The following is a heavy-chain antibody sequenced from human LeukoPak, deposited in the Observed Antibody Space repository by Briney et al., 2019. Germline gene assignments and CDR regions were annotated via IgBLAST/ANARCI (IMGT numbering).Heavy chain of an antibody. V-gene: IGHV3-21*01. J-gene: IGHJ6*02. CDR1: GFTFSSYA. CDR2: ISSSSSYI. Sequence: TGGSLRLSCAASGFTFSSYAMNWIRQAPGKGLEWVSSISSSSSYIYYADSVKGRFTISRDNAKNSLYLQMNSLRAEDTAVYYCARSYDSSGYYYYGMDVWGQGTTVTVSS. D-gene: IGHD3-22*01. CDR3: ARSYDSSGYYYYGMDV.